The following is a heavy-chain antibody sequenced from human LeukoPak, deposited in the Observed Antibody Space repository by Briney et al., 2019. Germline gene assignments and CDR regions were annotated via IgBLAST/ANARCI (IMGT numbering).Heavy chain of an antibody. J-gene: IGHJ4*02. CDR1: GYSFTSYW. CDR2: IDPSDSYT. Sequence: GESLKISCKGSGYSFTSYWISWVRQMPGKGLEWMGRIDPSDSYTNYSPSFQGHVTISADKSISTAYLQWSSLKASDTAMYYCARFADSSGYYCYFDYWGQGTPVTVSS. CDR3: ARFADSSGYYCYFDY. D-gene: IGHD3-22*01. V-gene: IGHV5-10-1*01.